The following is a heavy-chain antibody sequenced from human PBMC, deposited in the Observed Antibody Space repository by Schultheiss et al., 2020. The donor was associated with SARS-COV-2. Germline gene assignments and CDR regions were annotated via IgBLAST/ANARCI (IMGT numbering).Heavy chain of an antibody. CDR2: IYHSGST. CDR1: GGSISSYY. CDR3: ARGPYFDWLLID. Sequence: SETLSLTCTVSGGSISSYYWGWIRQPPGKGLEWIGSIYHSGSTYYNPSLKSRVTISVDTSKNQFSLRLSSVTAADTAVYYCARGPYFDWLLIDWGQGTLVTVSS. D-gene: IGHD3-9*01. J-gene: IGHJ4*02. V-gene: IGHV4-39*07.